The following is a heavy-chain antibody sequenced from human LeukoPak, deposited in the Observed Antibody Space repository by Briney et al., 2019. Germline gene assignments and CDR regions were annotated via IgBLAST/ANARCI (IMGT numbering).Heavy chain of an antibody. J-gene: IGHJ4*02. CDR2: ISWNSGSI. CDR1: GFTLDDYM. V-gene: IGHV3-9*01. Sequence: SLRLSCAASGFTLDDYMMHWVRQAPGKGLEWVSGISWNSGSIGYADSVKGRFTISRDNAKNSVYLQMKSLRVEDTAVYYCARRGYHDYSGFDYWGQGTLVTVSS. D-gene: IGHD3-16*01. CDR3: ARRGYHDYSGFDY.